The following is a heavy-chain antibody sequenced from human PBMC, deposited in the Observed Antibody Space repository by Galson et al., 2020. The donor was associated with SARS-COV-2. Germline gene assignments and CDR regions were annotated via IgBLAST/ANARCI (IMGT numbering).Heavy chain of an antibody. J-gene: IGHJ4*02. Sequence: TGGSLRLSCAASGFTVSSNYMSWVRQAPGKGLEWVSVIYSGGSTYYAYSVKGRFTISRDNSKNTLYLQMNSLRAEDTAVYYCARGAYSSGWPYYFDYWGQGTLVTVSS. CDR2: IYSGGST. D-gene: IGHD6-19*01. V-gene: IGHV3-66*01. CDR3: ARGAYSSGWPYYFDY. CDR1: GFTVSSNY.